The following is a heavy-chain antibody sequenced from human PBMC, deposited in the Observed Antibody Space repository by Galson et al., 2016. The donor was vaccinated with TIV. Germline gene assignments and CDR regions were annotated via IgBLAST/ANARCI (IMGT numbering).Heavy chain of an antibody. CDR1: GFTFSNYA. J-gene: IGHJ5*02. D-gene: IGHD6-19*01. CDR2: TSGSGGRT. Sequence: SLRLSCAASGFTFSNYAINWVRQAPGKGLEWVSVTSGSGGRTSYADSVKGRFTVSRDNSKNTLYLQMNSLRGDDTATYYCAKDRGSGWYENWFDPWGQGTLVTVSS. V-gene: IGHV3-23*01. CDR3: AKDRGSGWYENWFDP.